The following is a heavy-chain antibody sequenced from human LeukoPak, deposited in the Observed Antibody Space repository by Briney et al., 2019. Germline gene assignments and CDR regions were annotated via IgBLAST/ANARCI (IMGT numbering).Heavy chain of an antibody. Sequence: GGSLRLSCAASGFTFSTYWMSWVRQAPGKGLEWVANIKEDGSEKYYGDSVKGRFTISRDNAKNSLYLQMNSLRAEDTAVYYCARDPVVINSGGWFDPWGQGTLVTVSS. CDR3: ARDPVVINSGGWFDP. D-gene: IGHD3-22*01. V-gene: IGHV3-7*03. J-gene: IGHJ5*02. CDR2: IKEDGSEK. CDR1: GFTFSTYW.